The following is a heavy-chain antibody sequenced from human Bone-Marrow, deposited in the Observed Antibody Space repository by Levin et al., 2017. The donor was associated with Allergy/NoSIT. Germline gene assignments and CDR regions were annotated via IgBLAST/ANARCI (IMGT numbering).Heavy chain of an antibody. V-gene: IGHV3-33*01. D-gene: IGHD4-23*01. CDR3: ARDLNDLKPTVEYYFDY. CDR1: GFTFSSYG. J-gene: IGHJ4*02. CDR2: IWYDGSKK. Sequence: LSLTCAASGFTFSSYGMHWVRQAPGKGLEWVAIIWYDGSKKYYADSVKGRFTISRDNSKNTLYLQMNNLRADDTAVYYCARDLNDLKPTVEYYFDYWGQGTLVTVSS.